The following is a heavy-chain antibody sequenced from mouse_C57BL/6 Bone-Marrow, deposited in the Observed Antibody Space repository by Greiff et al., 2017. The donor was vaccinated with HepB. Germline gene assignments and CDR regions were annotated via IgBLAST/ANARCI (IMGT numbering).Heavy chain of an antibody. D-gene: IGHD1-1*01. Sequence: EVHLVESGEGLVKPGGSLKLSCAASGFTFSSYAMSWVRQTPEKRLEWVAYISSGGDYIYYADTVKGRFTISRDNARNTLYLQMSSLKSEDTAMYYCTRDLYGSSYPRYFDVWGTGTTVTVSS. CDR1: GFTFSSYA. CDR3: TRDLYGSSYPRYFDV. J-gene: IGHJ1*03. CDR2: ISSGGDYI. V-gene: IGHV5-9-1*02.